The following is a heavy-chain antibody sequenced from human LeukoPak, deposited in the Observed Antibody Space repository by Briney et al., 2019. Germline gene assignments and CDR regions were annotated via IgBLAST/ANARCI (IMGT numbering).Heavy chain of an antibody. D-gene: IGHD3-22*01. J-gene: IGHJ4*02. CDR3: ARDLYYYDSSGYAPLDY. CDR2: ISAYNGNT. Sequence: ASVKVSCKASGYTFTSYGISWVRQAPGQGLEWMGWISAYNGNTNYAQKLQGRVTMTTDTSTSTAYMELRSLRSDDTAVYYCARDLYYYDSSGYAPLDYWGQGTLVTVSS. V-gene: IGHV1-18*01. CDR1: GYTFTSYG.